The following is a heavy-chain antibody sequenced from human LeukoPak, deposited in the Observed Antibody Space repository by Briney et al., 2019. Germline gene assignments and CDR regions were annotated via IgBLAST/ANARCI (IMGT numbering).Heavy chain of an antibody. CDR1: GFTFSSYA. CDR2: ISYDGSNK. J-gene: IGHJ6*02. D-gene: IGHD6-19*01. CDR3: ARAQRTTVTTTIAVAGRRVGMDV. Sequence: PGGSLRLSCAASGFTFSSYAMHWVRQAPGKGLEWVAVISYDGSNKYYADSVKGRFTISRDNSKNTLYLQMNSLRAEDTAVYYCARAQRTTVTTTIAVAGRRVGMDVWGQGTTVTVSS. V-gene: IGHV3-30*04.